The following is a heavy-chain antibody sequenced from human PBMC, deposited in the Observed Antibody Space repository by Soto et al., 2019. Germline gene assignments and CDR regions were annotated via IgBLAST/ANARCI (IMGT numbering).Heavy chain of an antibody. V-gene: IGHV3-30*18. CDR2: ISYDGSNK. J-gene: IGHJ6*02. Sequence: VGSLRLSCAASGFTFSSYGMHWVRQAPGKGLEWVAVISYDGSNKYYADSVKGRFTISRDNSKNTLYLQMNSLRAEDTAVYYCAKDVWTKTRDYGMDVWGQGTTVTVSS. CDR3: AKDVWTKTRDYGMDV. D-gene: IGHD1-1*01. CDR1: GFTFSSYG.